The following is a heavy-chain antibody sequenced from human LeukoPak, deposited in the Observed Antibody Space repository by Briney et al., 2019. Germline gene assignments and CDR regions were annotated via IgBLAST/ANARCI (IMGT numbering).Heavy chain of an antibody. V-gene: IGHV4-61*08. Sequence: SETLSLTCSVSGGSVSSGDYYWNWIRQPLGKGLEWVGYIYYSGSTNYNPSLKSRLSISVDRSKNQFSLKLKSVTAADTAVYYCARDNSALDYWGQGTLVTVSS. CDR3: ARDNSALDY. CDR1: GGSVSSGDYY. J-gene: IGHJ4*02. D-gene: IGHD2-21*01. CDR2: IYYSGST.